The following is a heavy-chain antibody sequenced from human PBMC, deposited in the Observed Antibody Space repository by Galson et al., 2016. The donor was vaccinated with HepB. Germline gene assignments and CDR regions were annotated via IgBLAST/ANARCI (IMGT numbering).Heavy chain of an antibody. D-gene: IGHD6-6*01. CDR1: GVAVRTNY. J-gene: IGHJ6*02. V-gene: IGHV4-59*02. CDR3: ARTDVLKVFHGMDV. CDR2: ISYSGTA. Sequence: SETLSLTCSVSGVAVRTNYWSWVRHLPGKGLEWLGYISYSGTADYNPSLKSRVSISMDKSKNQVSLKLNSTTAADTAVYYCARTDVLKVFHGMDVWGPGTTVTVAS.